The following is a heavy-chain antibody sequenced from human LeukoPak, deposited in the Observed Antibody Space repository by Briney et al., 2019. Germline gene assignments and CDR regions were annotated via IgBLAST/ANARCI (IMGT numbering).Heavy chain of an antibody. D-gene: IGHD2-2*02. V-gene: IGHV3-30*02. CDR3: ARGIDKYQLLYTLDY. CDR2: IWHDGSGT. CDR1: GFSFNDYG. Sequence: TGGSLRLSCAVSGFSFNDYGMHWVRQAPGKGLEWVAHIWHDGSGTFYADSVKGRFSISRDNSKNTLYLQMNSLRAEDTAVYYCARGIDKYQLLYTLDYWGQGTLVTVSS. J-gene: IGHJ4*02.